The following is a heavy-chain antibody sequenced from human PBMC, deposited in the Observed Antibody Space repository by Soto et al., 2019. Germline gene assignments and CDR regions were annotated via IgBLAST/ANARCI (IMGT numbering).Heavy chain of an antibody. CDR2: ISCCGGSA. Sequence: EVQLLESGGGVVQPGGSLRLSCVASGFNFKKFAMAWVRQAAGEGLEWVSGISCCGGSASYADSVKGRFSIARDDSKNTVSLQLNSLRVEDTAQYYCARGFMVRGVINTYFDYWGQGTLVTVSS. CDR1: GFNFKKFA. D-gene: IGHD3-10*01. CDR3: ARGFMVRGVINTYFDY. J-gene: IGHJ4*02. V-gene: IGHV3-23*01.